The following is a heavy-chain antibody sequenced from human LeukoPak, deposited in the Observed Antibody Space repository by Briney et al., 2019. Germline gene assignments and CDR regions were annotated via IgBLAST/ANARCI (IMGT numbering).Heavy chain of an antibody. Sequence: GSLRLSCAASGFAFSTYDMHWVRQATGKGLEWVSAIGVAGDTYYPGSVKGRFTISRENAKNSLYLQMNSLRAGDTAVYYCARGFVHAFDIWGQGTMVTVSS. V-gene: IGHV3-13*04. CDR3: ARGFVHAFDI. D-gene: IGHD6-6*01. J-gene: IGHJ3*02. CDR2: IGVAGDT. CDR1: GFAFSTYD.